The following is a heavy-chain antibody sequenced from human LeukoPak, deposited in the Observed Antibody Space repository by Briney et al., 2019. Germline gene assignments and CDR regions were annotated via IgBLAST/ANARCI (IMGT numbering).Heavy chain of an antibody. CDR3: ARDGRLWFGETNWFDP. Sequence: PSETLSLTCTVSGDSIINGSYYWSWIRQPPGKGLEWIGCIYYSGSTYYNPSLKSRVIISLDTSKNQLSLKLSSLTAADTAFYYGARDGRLWFGETNWFDPWGQGTLVTVSS. V-gene: IGHV4-31*03. CDR1: GDSIINGSYY. CDR2: IYYSGST. D-gene: IGHD3-10*01. J-gene: IGHJ5*02.